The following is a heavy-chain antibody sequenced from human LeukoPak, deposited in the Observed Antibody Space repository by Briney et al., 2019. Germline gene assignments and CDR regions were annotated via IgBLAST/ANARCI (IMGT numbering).Heavy chain of an antibody. CDR1: GGTFSSYA. Sequence: ASVKVSCKASGGTFSSYAISWVRQAPGQGLEWMGRIIPILGIANYAQKFQGRVTITRNTSISTVYMELSSLRSEDTAVYYCARRQRSGSPLDYWGQGTLVTVSS. D-gene: IGHD6-25*01. J-gene: IGHJ4*02. V-gene: IGHV1-69*04. CDR2: IIPILGIA. CDR3: ARRQRSGSPLDY.